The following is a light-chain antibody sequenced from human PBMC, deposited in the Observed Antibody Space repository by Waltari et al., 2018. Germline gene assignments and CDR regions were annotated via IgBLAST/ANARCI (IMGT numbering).Light chain of an antibody. J-gene: IGLJ2*01. CDR2: ENI. Sequence: QSVLTQPPSTSGAHGQRITISCTGTRSNNGAGYYVPWYQQFPGTAPKLLIYENINRPSGVSDRFSGSKSGTSASLTITGLQSEDEADYYCSAWDTSLSAVLFGGGTRLTVL. CDR3: SAWDTSLSAVL. CDR1: RSNNGAGYY. V-gene: IGLV1-40*01.